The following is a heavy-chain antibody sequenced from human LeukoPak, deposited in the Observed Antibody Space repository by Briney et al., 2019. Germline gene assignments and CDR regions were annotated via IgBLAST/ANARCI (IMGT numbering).Heavy chain of an antibody. CDR1: GGSISSYY. J-gene: IGHJ6*02. D-gene: IGHD3-3*01. CDR2: IYYSGST. V-gene: IGHV4-59*01. Sequence: KASETLSLTCTVSGGSISSYYWSWIRQPPGKGLEWIGYIYYSGSTNYNPSLKSRVTISVDTSKNQFSLKLSSVTAADTAVYYCARSGTIFGVVTNYYYYGMDVWGQGTTVTVSS. CDR3: ARSGTIFGVVTNYYYYGMDV.